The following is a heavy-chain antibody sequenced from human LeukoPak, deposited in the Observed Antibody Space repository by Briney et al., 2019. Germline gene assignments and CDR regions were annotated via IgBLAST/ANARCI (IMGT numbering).Heavy chain of an antibody. CDR1: GSNFATHW. J-gene: IGHJ4*02. CDR2: IYPGDSDA. Sequence: GESLKISFKGSGSNFATHWIAWVRRMPGKGLGSMGIIYPGDSDARYNPSFQGQVTISVDKRISTAYMQWNSLEASDTAMYYCVRRYYYDGTGSYFDYWGQGTLVTVSS. D-gene: IGHD3-22*01. V-gene: IGHV5-51*04. CDR3: VRRYYYDGTGSYFDY.